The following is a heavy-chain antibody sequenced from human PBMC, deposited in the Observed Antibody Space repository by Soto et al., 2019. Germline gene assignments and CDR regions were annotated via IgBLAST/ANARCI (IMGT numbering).Heavy chain of an antibody. J-gene: IGHJ4*02. D-gene: IGHD3-22*01. CDR2: ISAGGDST. CDR3: ASLIYDSSNFYDNDY. V-gene: IGHV3-23*01. Sequence: PGGSLRLSCAASGYAFSTYAMTWVRQAPGKGLEWVSTISAGGDSTFYGDSVKGRFTISRDESKNTTYLQMNSLKTEDTAIYYCASLIYDSSNFYDNDYWGQGTLVTVSS. CDR1: GYAFSTYA.